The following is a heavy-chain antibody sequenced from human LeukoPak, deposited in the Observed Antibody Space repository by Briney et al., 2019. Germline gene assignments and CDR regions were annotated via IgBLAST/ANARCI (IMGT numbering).Heavy chain of an antibody. J-gene: IGHJ4*02. CDR1: GGSFSGYY. V-gene: IGHV4-34*01. CDR2: INHSGGT. CDR3: ARLYGGDYVWGSYRLAFDY. Sequence: SETLSLTCTVYGGSFSGYYWRRIRQPPGGGGEWLGEINHSGGTNYNPSLKRRVTISVDTSKNQFSLKLSSVTAADTAVYYCARLYGGDYVWGSYRLAFDYGGQGTLLTVSS. D-gene: IGHD3-16*02.